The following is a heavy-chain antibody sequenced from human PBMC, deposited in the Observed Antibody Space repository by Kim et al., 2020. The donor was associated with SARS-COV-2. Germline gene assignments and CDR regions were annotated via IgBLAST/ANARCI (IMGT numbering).Heavy chain of an antibody. CDR2: INHSGST. J-gene: IGHJ4*02. Sequence: SETLSLTCAVYGGSFSGYYWSWIRQPPGKGLEWIGEINHSGSTNYNPSLKSRVTISVDTSKNQFSLKLSSVTAADTAVYYCARGWRGVRGVIESYWGQGTLVTVSS. V-gene: IGHV4-34*01. CDR1: GGSFSGYY. CDR3: ARGWRGVRGVIESY. D-gene: IGHD3-10*01.